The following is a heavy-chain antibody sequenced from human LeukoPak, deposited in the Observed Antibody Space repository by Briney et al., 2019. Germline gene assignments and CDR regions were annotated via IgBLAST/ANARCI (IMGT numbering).Heavy chain of an antibody. CDR1: GGSISSSNYY. CDR3: ARLDSSGYQTWFKF. Sequence: SETLSLTCTVSGGSISSSNYYWDWIRQHPGKGLEWIGTIFYSGTTYYTPSLKSRVTISVDTSKNQFSLKLSSVTAADTAVYYCARLDSSGYQTWFKFWGQGTLVTVSS. J-gene: IGHJ4*02. D-gene: IGHD3-22*01. V-gene: IGHV4-39*01. CDR2: IFYSGTT.